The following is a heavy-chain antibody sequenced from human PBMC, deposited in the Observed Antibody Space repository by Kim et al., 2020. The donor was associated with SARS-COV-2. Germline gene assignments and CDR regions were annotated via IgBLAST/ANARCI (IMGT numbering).Heavy chain of an antibody. D-gene: IGHD6-13*01. CDR2: INSGGVIT. CDR1: GFTFSNYA. CDR3: AKEVRTIAAGCGFDP. J-gene: IGHJ5*02. V-gene: IGHV3-23*01. Sequence: GGSLRLSCAASGFTFSNYAMSWVRQAPGKGLEWVSAINSGGVITFYADSVKGRFTISRDNSRNSLFLQMDSLRAEDTAVYYCAKEVRTIAAGCGFDPWC.